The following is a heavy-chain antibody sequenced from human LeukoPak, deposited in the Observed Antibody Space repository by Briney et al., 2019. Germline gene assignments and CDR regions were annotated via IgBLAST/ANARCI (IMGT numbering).Heavy chain of an antibody. CDR2: INTNTGNP. Sequence: ASVKVSCKASGYTFTSYAMNWVRQAPGQGLEWMGWINTNTGNPTYAQGFTGRFVFSLDTSVSTAYLQISSLKAEDTAVYYCARLEKVNIAAAGQVDYWGQGTLVTVSS. CDR3: ARLEKVNIAAAGQVDY. D-gene: IGHD6-13*01. CDR1: GYTFTSYA. V-gene: IGHV7-4-1*02. J-gene: IGHJ4*02.